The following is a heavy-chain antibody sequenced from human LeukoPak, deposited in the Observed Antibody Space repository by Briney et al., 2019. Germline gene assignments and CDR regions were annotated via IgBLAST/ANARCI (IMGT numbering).Heavy chain of an antibody. V-gene: IGHV3-23*01. CDR2: ISGSGGST. CDR1: GFTFSSFA. CDR3: AKGMGYSYGHTVEY. J-gene: IGHJ4*02. Sequence: GGSLRLSCAASGFTFSSFAIGWVRQAPGKGLEWVSAISGSGGSTYYADSVKGRFTISRDNSKNTVYLHMNSLRAEDTALYYCAKGMGYSYGHTVEYWGQGHLVTVSS. D-gene: IGHD5-18*01.